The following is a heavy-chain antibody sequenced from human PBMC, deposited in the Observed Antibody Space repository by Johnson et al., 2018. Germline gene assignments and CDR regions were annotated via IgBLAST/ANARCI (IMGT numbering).Heavy chain of an antibody. J-gene: IGHJ3*01. Sequence: VQLVQSGGGLVQPGGSLKLSCAASGFAFSGSAMHWVRQASGKGLEWVGRIRRKPNNFATAYAASVEGRFTISSDDSNHTAYLQMNSLKTEDTAVYYSIKNMREGCLDVWGQGTMVTVSS. CDR1: GFAFSGSA. CDR2: IRRKPNNFAT. CDR3: IKNMREGCLDV. D-gene: IGHD2-15*01. V-gene: IGHV3-73*01.